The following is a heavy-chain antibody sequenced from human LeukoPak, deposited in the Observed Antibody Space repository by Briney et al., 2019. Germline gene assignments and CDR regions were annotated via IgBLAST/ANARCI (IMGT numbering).Heavy chain of an antibody. Sequence: EASVKVSCKASGYTFTGYYMHWVRQAPGQGLEWMGWINPSSGGTNYAQKFQGRVTMTRDTSISTAYMELSRLRSDDTAVYYYARDSYYYDSSGYYPNWFDPWGQGTLVTVSS. CDR2: INPSSGGT. J-gene: IGHJ5*02. CDR3: ARDSYYYDSSGYYPNWFDP. CDR1: GYTFTGYY. D-gene: IGHD3-22*01. V-gene: IGHV1-2*02.